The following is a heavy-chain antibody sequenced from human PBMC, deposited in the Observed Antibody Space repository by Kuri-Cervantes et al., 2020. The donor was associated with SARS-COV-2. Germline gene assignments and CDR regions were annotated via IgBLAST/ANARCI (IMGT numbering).Heavy chain of an antibody. D-gene: IGHD3-10*01. CDR1: GGSISSSSYY. J-gene: IGHJ6*03. Sequence: SETLSLTCTVSGGSISSSSYYWGWIRQPPGKGREWIGSIYYSGSTYYNPSHKSRVTISVDTSKNQFSLKLSSVTAADTAVYYCARGVTVYYYYYMDVWGKGTTVTVSS. V-gene: IGHV4-39*01. CDR3: ARGVTVYYYYYMDV. CDR2: IYYSGST.